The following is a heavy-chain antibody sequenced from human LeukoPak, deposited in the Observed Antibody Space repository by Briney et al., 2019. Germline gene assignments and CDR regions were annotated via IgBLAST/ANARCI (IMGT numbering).Heavy chain of an antibody. CDR2: VNESGGT. V-gene: IGHV4-34*01. Sequence: SETLSLTCAVYIDSFSNYHWNWIRQTPAKGMEWIGEVNESGGTNISPSLRSRVILSVDTSKNQFSLKLISVTVADTAVYFCARLSGYDWESFYDYWGQGTLVTVSS. D-gene: IGHD5-12*01. CDR1: IDSFSNYH. J-gene: IGHJ4*02. CDR3: ARLSGYDWESFYDY.